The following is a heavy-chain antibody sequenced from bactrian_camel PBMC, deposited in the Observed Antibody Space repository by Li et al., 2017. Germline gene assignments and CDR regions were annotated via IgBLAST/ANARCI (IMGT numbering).Heavy chain of an antibody. CDR1: VSSANDYC. D-gene: IGHD5*01. CDR2: LDSDGAIR. V-gene: IGHV3S6*01. Sequence: VQLVESGGGSVQAGGSLRLSCAVSVSSANDYCLGWFRQASGKEREWVGSLDSDGAIRYADSVKGRFTISKDNRKNILYLQMNSLTPGDTAMYYCAARSWGAGAVARGRLSLTTGARGPRSPSP. CDR3: AARSWGAGAVARGRLSLTT. J-gene: IGHJ4*01.